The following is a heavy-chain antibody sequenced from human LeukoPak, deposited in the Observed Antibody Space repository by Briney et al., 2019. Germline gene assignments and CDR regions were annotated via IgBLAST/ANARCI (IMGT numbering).Heavy chain of an antibody. D-gene: IGHD1-26*01. Sequence: ASVKVSCKASGYTFTSYGISWVRQAPGQGLEWMGWISAYNGNTNYAQKLQGRVTMTTDTSTCTAYMELRSLRSDDTAVYYCARHPYSGSYYYYYGMDVWGQGTTVTVSS. V-gene: IGHV1-18*01. CDR2: ISAYNGNT. J-gene: IGHJ6*02. CDR3: ARHPYSGSYYYYYGMDV. CDR1: GYTFTSYG.